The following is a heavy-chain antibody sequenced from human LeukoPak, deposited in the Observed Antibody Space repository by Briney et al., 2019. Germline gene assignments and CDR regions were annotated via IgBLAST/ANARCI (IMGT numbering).Heavy chain of an antibody. CDR1: EFTFSSYS. J-gene: IGHJ6*03. V-gene: IGHV3-21*01. CDR3: ARDLIGYDYNHYYYMDV. D-gene: IGHD4-11*01. Sequence: PGGSLRLSCAASEFTFSSYSMNWVRQVPGKGLEWVSFISTSSDYINYADSLKGRFVISRDNAKNSLYLQMNSLRAEDTAVYYCARDLIGYDYNHYYYMDVWGKGTTVTVSS. CDR2: ISTSSDYI.